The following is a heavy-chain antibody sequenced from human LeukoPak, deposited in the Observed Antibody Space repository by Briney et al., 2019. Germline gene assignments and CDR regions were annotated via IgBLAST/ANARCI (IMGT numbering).Heavy chain of an antibody. J-gene: IGHJ4*02. CDR2: IIPIFGTA. D-gene: IGHD3-16*02. CDR1: GGTFSTYA. Sequence: SVKVSCKASGGTFSTYAISWVRQAPGQGLEWMGGIIPIFGTANYAQKFQVRVTITADESTSTAYMELSRLRSDDTAVYYCARGHYDYVWGSYRFDYWGQGTLVTVSS. V-gene: IGHV1-69*13. CDR3: ARGHYDYVWGSYRFDY.